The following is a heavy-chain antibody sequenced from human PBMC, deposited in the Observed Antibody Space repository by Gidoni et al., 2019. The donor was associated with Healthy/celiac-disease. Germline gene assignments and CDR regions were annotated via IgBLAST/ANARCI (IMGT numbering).Heavy chain of an antibody. CDR3: TTSGYDSSGYYPEPFDY. V-gene: IGHV3-49*04. J-gene: IGHJ4*02. CDR1: GFTFGVSA. CDR2: IRSKAYGGTT. Sequence: EVQLVESGGGLVQPGRSLRLSCTTSGFTFGVSAMRWVRQAPGKGLEWVGFIRSKAYGGTTEYAASVKGRFTISRDDSKSIAYLQMNSLKTEDTAVYYCTTSGYDSSGYYPEPFDYWGQGTLVTVSS. D-gene: IGHD3-22*01.